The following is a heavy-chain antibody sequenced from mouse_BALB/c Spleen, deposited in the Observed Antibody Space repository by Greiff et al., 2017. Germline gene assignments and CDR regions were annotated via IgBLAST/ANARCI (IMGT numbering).Heavy chain of an antibody. CDR3: ARDPSLLRLGFAY. CDR2: ILPGSGST. CDR1: GYTFSSYW. D-gene: IGHD1-2*01. Sequence: QVQLKQSGAELMKPGASVKISCKATGYTFSSYWIEWVKQRPGHGLEWIGEILPGSGSTNYNEKFKGKATFTADTSSNTAYMQLSSLTSEDSAVYYCARDPSLLRLGFAYWGQGTLVTVSA. V-gene: IGHV1-9*01. J-gene: IGHJ3*01.